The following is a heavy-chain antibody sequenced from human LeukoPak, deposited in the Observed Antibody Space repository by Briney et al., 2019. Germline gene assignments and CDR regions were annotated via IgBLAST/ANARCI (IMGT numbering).Heavy chain of an antibody. V-gene: IGHV1-2*02. CDR1: GGTFSSYA. D-gene: IGHD6-19*01. CDR2: INPNSGGT. Sequence: GSSVKVSCKASGGTFSSYAISWVRQAPGQGLEWMGWINPNSGGTNYAQKFQGRVTMTRDTSITTAYMELSRLRSDDTAVYYCAREEGSGCYDSWGQGTMLTVSS. CDR3: AREEGSGCYDS. J-gene: IGHJ4*02.